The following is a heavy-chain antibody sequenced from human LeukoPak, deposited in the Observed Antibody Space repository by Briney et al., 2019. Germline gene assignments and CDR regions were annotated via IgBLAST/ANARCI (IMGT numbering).Heavy chain of an antibody. CDR3: ARAGSGWSDFDC. V-gene: IGHV4-59*01. Sequence: SETLSLTCTVSGGSISSYYWSWIRQPPGKGLEWIGYIYYSGSTNYNPSLKSRVTISVDTSKNQFSLKLSSVTAADTAVYYCARAGSGWSDFDCRGQGTLVTVSS. J-gene: IGHJ4*02. D-gene: IGHD6-19*01. CDR2: IYYSGST. CDR1: GGSISSYY.